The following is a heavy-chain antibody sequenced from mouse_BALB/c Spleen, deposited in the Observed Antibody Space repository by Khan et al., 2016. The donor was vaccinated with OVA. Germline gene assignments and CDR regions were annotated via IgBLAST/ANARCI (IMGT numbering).Heavy chain of an antibody. V-gene: IGHV2-3*01. CDR2: IWGDGGT. D-gene: IGHD2-1*01. J-gene: IGHJ4*01. CDR3: AKQNHGTLLAMDY. Sequence: QVQLKESGPGLVAPSQSLSITCTVSGFSLTTYGVSWVRQRPGKGLEWLGVIWGDGGTNYYSALISRHPISTANSKSKVFLKLNSLQTDDTGTYYCAKQNHGTLLAMDYWGQGTSVTVSS. CDR1: GFSLTTYG.